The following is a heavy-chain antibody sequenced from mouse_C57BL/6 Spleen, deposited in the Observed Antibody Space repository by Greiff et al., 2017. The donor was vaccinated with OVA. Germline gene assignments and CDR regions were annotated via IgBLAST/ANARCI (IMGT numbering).Heavy chain of an antibody. D-gene: IGHD1-1*01. CDR2: INPYNGGT. J-gene: IGHJ1*03. CDR3: ARHYGSSYWYFDV. CDR1: GYTFTDYY. V-gene: IGHV1-19*01. Sequence: VQLQQSGPVLVKPGASVKMSCKASGYTFTDYYMNWVKQSHGKSLEWIGVINPYNGGTSYNQKFKGKATLTVDKSSSKAYMELNSLTSEDSAVYYCARHYGSSYWYFDVWGTGTTVTVSS.